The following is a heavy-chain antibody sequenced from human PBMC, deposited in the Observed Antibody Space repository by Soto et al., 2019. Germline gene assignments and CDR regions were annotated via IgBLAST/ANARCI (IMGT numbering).Heavy chain of an antibody. CDR3: ARGLNYFDHHAFDI. CDR2: IYSGGST. V-gene: IGHV3-53*01. CDR1: GFTVSNNY. J-gene: IGHJ3*02. D-gene: IGHD3-22*01. Sequence: AQLVESGGGLIQPGGSLRLSCAASGFTVSNNYMVWVRQAPGKGLEWVSVIYSGGSTYYADSVKGRFTISRDKSTNTLDLQMNTLRAEDTAVYYCARGLNYFDHHAFDIWGQGTMVTVSS.